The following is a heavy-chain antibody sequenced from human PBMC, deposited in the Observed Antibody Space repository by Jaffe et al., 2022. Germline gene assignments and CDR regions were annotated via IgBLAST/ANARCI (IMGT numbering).Heavy chain of an antibody. CDR3: AKDRNVLRFLEWLSYYMDV. Sequence: QVQLVESGGGVVQPGRSLRLSCAASGFTFSSYGMHWVRQAPGKGLEWVAVISYDGSNKYYADSVKGRFTISRDNSKNTLYLQMNSLRAEDTAVYYCAKDRNVLRFLEWLSYYMDVWGKGTTVTVSS. D-gene: IGHD3-3*01. V-gene: IGHV3-30*18. CDR2: ISYDGSNK. CDR1: GFTFSSYG. J-gene: IGHJ6*03.